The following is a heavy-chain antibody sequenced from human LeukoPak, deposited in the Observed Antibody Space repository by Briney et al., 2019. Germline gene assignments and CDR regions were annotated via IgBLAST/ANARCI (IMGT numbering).Heavy chain of an antibody. V-gene: IGHV1-18*01. CDR1: GFIFTSYG. CDR3: ARLSDSSGWSPASN. J-gene: IGHJ1*01. CDR2: VGPYNGKT. Sequence: ASVKVSCKTSGFIFTSYGITWVRQAPGQGLEWMGWVGPYNGKTNYAQDLQGRVTMTTDTSTNTAYTELRSLRSGDTAVYYCARLSDSSGWSPASNWGQGTLVSVSS. D-gene: IGHD6-19*01.